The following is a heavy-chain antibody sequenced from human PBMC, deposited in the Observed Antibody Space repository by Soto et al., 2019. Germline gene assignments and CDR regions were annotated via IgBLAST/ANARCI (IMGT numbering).Heavy chain of an antibody. CDR1: GYTFTING. Sequence: QVQLVQSGAEVKKPGASVKVSCKASGYTFTINGISWVRQAPGQGLEGMGWISAYNGNTNYAQKLQGRVTMTTDTSTSTAYMELRSLRSDDTAVYYCARDLAYCGGDCYPIDYWGQGTLVTVSS. CDR3: ARDLAYCGGDCYPIDY. CDR2: ISAYNGNT. J-gene: IGHJ4*02. D-gene: IGHD2-21*02. V-gene: IGHV1-18*01.